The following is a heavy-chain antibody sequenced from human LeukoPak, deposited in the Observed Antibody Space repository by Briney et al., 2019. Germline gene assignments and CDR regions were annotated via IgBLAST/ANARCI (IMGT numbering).Heavy chain of an antibody. Sequence: GGSLRLSCAASGFILSRHAMSWVRQVPGKGLEWVSSISDGGTFYSDSVKGRFAISRDNSKNTLYLQMNSLRAEDTALYHCAKDLPGSGWAFHYWGQGTLVTVSS. CDR3: AKDLPGSGWAFHY. D-gene: IGHD6-19*01. J-gene: IGHJ4*02. CDR1: GFILSRHA. CDR2: ISDGGT. V-gene: IGHV3-23*01.